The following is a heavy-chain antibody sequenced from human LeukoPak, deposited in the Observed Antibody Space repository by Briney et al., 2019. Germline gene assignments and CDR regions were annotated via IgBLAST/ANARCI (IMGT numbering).Heavy chain of an antibody. D-gene: IGHD4-17*01. CDR2: INPNSGGT. Sequence: GASVKVSCKASGYTFTGYYMHWVRQAPGQGLEWMGWINPNSGGTNYAQKFQGRVTMTRDTSISTAYMELSRLRSDDTAVYYCARDLTGDYVGWADWFDPWGQGTLVTVSS. CDR3: ARDLTGDYVGWADWFDP. CDR1: GYTFTGYY. V-gene: IGHV1-2*02. J-gene: IGHJ5*02.